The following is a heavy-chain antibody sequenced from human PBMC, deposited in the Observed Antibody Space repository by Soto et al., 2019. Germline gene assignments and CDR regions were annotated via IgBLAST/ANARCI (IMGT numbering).Heavy chain of an antibody. V-gene: IGHV4-30-2*01. CDR3: ASVYGDYAGFDY. Sequence: QLLLQESGSGLVKPSQTLSLTCAVSGGSISSGGYSWSWIRQPPGKGLEWIGYIYHSGSTYYNPSLKSRVTISVVRSKNQFSLKLSSVTAADTAVYYCASVYGDYAGFDYWGQGTLVTVSS. J-gene: IGHJ4*02. D-gene: IGHD4-17*01. CDR2: IYHSGST. CDR1: GGSISSGGYS.